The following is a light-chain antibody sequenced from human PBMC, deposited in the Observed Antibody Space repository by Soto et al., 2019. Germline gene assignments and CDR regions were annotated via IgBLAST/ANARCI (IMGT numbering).Light chain of an antibody. Sequence: DIQMTQSPSIVSASVGDRVTLTCRASHNANSWLAWYQQRPGRAPYLLIYDASSLQSGVPSRFSGSGYGTEFTLSISSLQPDDFATYYCQQYKSYPLTFGGGTRVEIK. CDR1: HNANSW. J-gene: IGKJ4*01. V-gene: IGKV1-5*01. CDR2: DAS. CDR3: QQYKSYPLT.